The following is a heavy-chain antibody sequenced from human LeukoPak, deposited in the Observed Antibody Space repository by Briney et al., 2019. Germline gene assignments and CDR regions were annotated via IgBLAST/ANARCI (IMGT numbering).Heavy chain of an antibody. CDR2: IYYSGST. V-gene: IGHV4-59*08. CDR3: ARDGFRRDYYYYGMDV. J-gene: IGHJ6*02. CDR1: GGSISSYY. Sequence: SETLSLTCTVSGGSISSYYWSWIRQPPGKGLEWIGYIYYSGSTNYNPSLKSRVTISVDTSKNQFSLKLSSVTAADTAVYYCARDGFRRDYYYYGMDVWGQGTTVTVSS. D-gene: IGHD3-3*01.